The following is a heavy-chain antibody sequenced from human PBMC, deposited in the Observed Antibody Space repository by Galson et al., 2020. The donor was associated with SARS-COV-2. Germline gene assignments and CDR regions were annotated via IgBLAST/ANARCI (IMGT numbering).Heavy chain of an antibody. V-gene: IGHV4-31*03. Sequence: ETSETLSLTCTVSGGSLSSGGYYWSWIRQHPGKGLEWIGNIYYSGSTYYNPSLKSRLTISVDTSKNQFSLKLSSVTAADTAVYYCAKVPSAYCGGDCYSAEGWGQGTLVTVSS. J-gene: IGHJ4*02. CDR2: IYYSGST. CDR1: GGSLSSGGYY. D-gene: IGHD2-21*02. CDR3: AKVPSAYCGGDCYSAEG.